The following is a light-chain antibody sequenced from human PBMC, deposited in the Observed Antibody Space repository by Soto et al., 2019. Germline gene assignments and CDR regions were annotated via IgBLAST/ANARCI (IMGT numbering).Light chain of an antibody. V-gene: IGLV2-14*01. CDR2: EFN. J-gene: IGLJ1*01. Sequence: QSVLTQPASLSVSPGQSNTISCTGTSSDIGAYDYASLFEQHPGKAPQIMISEFNNRPSRGSNRFSGSKSGHPAYLTISGLQVEDAAEYFCFSFTTTRAHVFGTHTMGTV. CDR3: FSFTTTRAHV. CDR1: SSDIGAYDY.